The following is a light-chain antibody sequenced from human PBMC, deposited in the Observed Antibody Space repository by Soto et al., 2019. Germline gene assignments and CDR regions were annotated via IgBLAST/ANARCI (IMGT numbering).Light chain of an antibody. CDR1: QSLVYSDGNTY. CDR3: IQAAHCPYT. CDR2: KVS. Sequence: DVVMTQSPLSLPVTLGQPASISCRSSQSLVYSDGNTYLNWFLQRPGQSPRRLIYKVSNRDSGVPDRFRGSGKGTDFTLKISLVEAEYVGVYYCIQAAHCPYTFGQVTRKGIK. V-gene: IGKV2-30*01. J-gene: IGKJ2*01.